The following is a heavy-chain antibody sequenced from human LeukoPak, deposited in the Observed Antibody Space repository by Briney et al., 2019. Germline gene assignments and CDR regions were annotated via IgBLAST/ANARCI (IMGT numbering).Heavy chain of an antibody. CDR1: GYTFTSYG. CDR3: ARDEYYYDSSGYGY. V-gene: IGHV1-18*01. Sequence: ASVKVSCKASGYTFTSYGISWVRQAPGQGLEWMGWISAYNGNTNYAQKLQGRVTMTTDTSTSTAYIELRSLRSDDTAVYYCARDEYYYDSSGYGYWGQGTLVTVSS. CDR2: ISAYNGNT. D-gene: IGHD3-22*01. J-gene: IGHJ4*02.